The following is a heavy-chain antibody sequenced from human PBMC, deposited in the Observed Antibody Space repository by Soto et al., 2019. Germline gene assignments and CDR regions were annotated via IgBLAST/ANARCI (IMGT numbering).Heavy chain of an antibody. V-gene: IGHV5-51*01. CDR2: MYPDDSDI. CDR1: GYSFSFYW. J-gene: IGHJ3*02. D-gene: IGHD3-22*01. Sequence: ESLKISCKASGYSFSFYWIGWVRQMPGKGLEWMAIMYPDDSDIRYSPSFEAHVTISADKSTSTAFLQWSSLKASDTAMYYCATAYVYDFENSNYYRDAFDIWGQGTLVTVSS. CDR3: ATAYVYDFENSNYYRDAFDI.